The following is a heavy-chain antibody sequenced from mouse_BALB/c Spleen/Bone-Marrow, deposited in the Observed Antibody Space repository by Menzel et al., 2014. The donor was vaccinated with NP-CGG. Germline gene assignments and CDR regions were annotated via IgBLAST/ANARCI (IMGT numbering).Heavy chain of an antibody. Sequence: EVHLVESGGGLVKPGGSLKLSCAASGFTLSSYVMSWVRQTPEKRLEWVASISSGGSLYYSDSVKGRFTISRDNARNIRYLQRRSLRCEEAAMYDGASRQASVMRGWFAYWGQGTLVTVSA. D-gene: IGHD2-3*01. CDR2: ISSGGSL. J-gene: IGHJ3*01. CDR3: ASRQASVMRGWFAY. CDR1: GFTLSSYV. V-gene: IGHV5-6-5*01.